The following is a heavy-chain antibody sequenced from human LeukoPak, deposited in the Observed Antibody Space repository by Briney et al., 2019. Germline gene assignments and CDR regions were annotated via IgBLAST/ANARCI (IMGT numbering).Heavy chain of an antibody. V-gene: IGHV4-34*01. Sequence: SETLSLTCAVYGGSFSGYYWSWIRQPPGKGLEWIGEINHSGSINYNPSLKSRVTISVDTSKNQFSLKLSSVTAADTAVYYCAREGGYDQIDYWGQGTLVTVSS. D-gene: IGHD5-12*01. J-gene: IGHJ4*02. CDR3: AREGGYDQIDY. CDR1: GGSFSGYY. CDR2: INHSGSI.